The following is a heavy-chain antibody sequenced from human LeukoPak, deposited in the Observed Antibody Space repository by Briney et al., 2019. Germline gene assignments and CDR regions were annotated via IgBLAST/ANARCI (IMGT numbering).Heavy chain of an antibody. V-gene: IGHV1-8*01. J-gene: IGHJ5*02. CDR3: ARIPHRVPHNWFDP. CDR1: RYTFTSYD. D-gene: IGHD2-2*01. Sequence: ASVKVSCKASRYTFTSYDINWVRQAAGQGLEWMGWMNPHSANAGYAQKFQGRVTMTRDTSISTAYMELSSLRSDDTAVYYCARIPHRVPHNWFDPWGQGTLVTVSS. CDR2: MNPHSANA.